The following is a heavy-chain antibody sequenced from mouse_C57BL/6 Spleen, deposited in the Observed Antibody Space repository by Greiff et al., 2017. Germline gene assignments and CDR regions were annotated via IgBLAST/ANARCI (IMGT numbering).Heavy chain of an antibody. Sequence: VKLQESGAELVRPGASVTLSCKASGYTFTDYEMHWVKQTPVHGLEWIGAIDPETGGTAYNQKFKGKAILTADKSSSTAYMELRSLTSEDSAVYYCTRLPYYFDYWGQGTTLTVSS. J-gene: IGHJ2*01. V-gene: IGHV1-15*01. CDR3: TRLPYYFDY. CDR1: GYTFTDYE. CDR2: IDPETGGT.